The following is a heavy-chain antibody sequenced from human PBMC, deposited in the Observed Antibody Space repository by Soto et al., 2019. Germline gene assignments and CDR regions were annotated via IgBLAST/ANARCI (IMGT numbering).Heavy chain of an antibody. J-gene: IGHJ4*02. CDR1: GFTFSSYG. CDR2: IWYDGSNK. V-gene: IGHV3-33*01. CDR3: ARGDSSSAWTTNVYFDY. D-gene: IGHD6-6*01. Sequence: QVQLVESGGGVVQPGRSLRLSCAASGFTFSSYGMHWVRQAPGKGLEWVAVIWYDGSNKYYADSVKGRFTISRDNSKNTLYLQMNSLRAEDTAVYYCARGDSSSAWTTNVYFDYWGQGTLVTVSS.